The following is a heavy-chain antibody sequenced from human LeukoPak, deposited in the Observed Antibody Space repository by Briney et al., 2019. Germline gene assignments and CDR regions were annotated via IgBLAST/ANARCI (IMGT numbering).Heavy chain of an antibody. V-gene: IGHV3-30-3*01. CDR2: IPNDGSNK. D-gene: IGHD3-16*01. J-gene: IGHJ5*02. CDR3: ARGGRTNWFDP. Sequence: GGSLRLSCAGSGVTFSSAWMNWVRQAPGKGLEWVALIPNDGSNKNYADFVRGRFTISRDNSKSILYLQMNNLRADDTAVYYCARGGRTNWFDPWGQGTLVSVSS. CDR1: GVTFSSAW.